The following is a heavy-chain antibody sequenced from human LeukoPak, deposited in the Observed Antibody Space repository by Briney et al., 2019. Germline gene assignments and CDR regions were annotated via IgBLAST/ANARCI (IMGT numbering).Heavy chain of an antibody. V-gene: IGHV3-30*18. D-gene: IGHD5-18*01. J-gene: IGHJ4*02. CDR1: GFTFSSYG. Sequence: GGSLRLSCAASGFTFSSYGMHWVRQVPGKGLEWVAVISYDGSNKYYADSVKGRFTISRDNSKNTLYLQMNSLRAEDTAVYYCAKEEQYSYAIWGQGTLVIVSS. CDR2: ISYDGSNK. CDR3: AKEEQYSYAI.